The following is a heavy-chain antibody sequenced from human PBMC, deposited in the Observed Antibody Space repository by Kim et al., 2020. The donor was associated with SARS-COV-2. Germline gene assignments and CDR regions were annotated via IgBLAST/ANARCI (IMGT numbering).Heavy chain of an antibody. V-gene: IGHV3-64D*06. J-gene: IGHJ4*02. Sequence: GGSLRLSCSASGFTFSTYAMHWVRQAPGKGLEYVSVISSNGDSTYYADSVKGRFTISRDNSKNTLYLQARSLRIEDTAVYYCGSGYSHGHWFDYWGQGTLVTVSS. CDR1: GFTFSTYA. CDR2: ISSNGDST. D-gene: IGHD5-18*01. CDR3: GSGYSHGHWFDY.